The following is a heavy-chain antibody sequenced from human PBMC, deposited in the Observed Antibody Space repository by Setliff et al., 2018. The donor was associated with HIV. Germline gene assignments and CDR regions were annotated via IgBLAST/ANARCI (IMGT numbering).Heavy chain of an antibody. V-gene: IGHV3-23*01. Sequence: GGSLRLSCVASGFTFSGFAMRWVRQAPGKGLEWVSAIGSSGDNIYYADSVKGRFTISRDNSMNTLYLQIDSLRPDDTAMYYCARQISFGLPTDYGTSSGFEYFDNWGQGTLVTVSS. CDR1: GFTFSGFA. CDR3: ARQISFGLPTDYGTSSGFEYFDN. J-gene: IGHJ4*02. CDR2: IGSSGDNI. D-gene: IGHD3-10*01.